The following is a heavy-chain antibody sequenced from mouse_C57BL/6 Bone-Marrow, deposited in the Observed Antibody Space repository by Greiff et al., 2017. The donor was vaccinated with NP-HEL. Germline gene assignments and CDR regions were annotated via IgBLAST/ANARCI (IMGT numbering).Heavy chain of an antibody. Sequence: VKLVESGAELVRPGASVTLSCKASGYTFTDYEMHWVKQTPVHGLEWIGAIGPETGGTAYNQKFKGKAILTADKSSSTAYMELRSLTSEDAAVYYCTRGYCYGSSYWYFDVWGTGTTVTVSS. CDR2: IGPETGGT. CDR3: TRGYCYGSSYWYFDV. J-gene: IGHJ1*03. CDR1: GYTFTDYE. V-gene: IGHV1-15*01. D-gene: IGHD1-1*01.